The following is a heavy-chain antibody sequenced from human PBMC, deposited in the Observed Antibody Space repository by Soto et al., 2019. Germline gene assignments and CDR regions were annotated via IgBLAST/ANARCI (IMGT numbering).Heavy chain of an antibody. Sequence: TGGSLRLSCAASGFTFSSYSMNWVRQAPGKGLEWVSCISSSSSTIYYADSVKGRFTISRDNAKNSLYLQMNSLRDEDTAVYYCARVSHIVVVPAAHPSLDYWGQGTLVTVSS. J-gene: IGHJ4*02. CDR1: GFTFSSYS. CDR3: ARVSHIVVVPAAHPSLDY. V-gene: IGHV3-48*02. D-gene: IGHD2-2*01. CDR2: ISSSSSTI.